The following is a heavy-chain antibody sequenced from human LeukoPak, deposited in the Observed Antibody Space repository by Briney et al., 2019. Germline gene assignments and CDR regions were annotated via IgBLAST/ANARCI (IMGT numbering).Heavy chain of an antibody. CDR1: GGSFSGYY. Sequence: PSETLSLTCTVSGGSFSGYYWSWIRQPPGKGLEWIGEINHSGSTNYNPSLKSRVTISVDTSKNQFSLKLSSVTAADTAVYYCARAVRAATPLDWFDPWGQGTLVTVSS. D-gene: IGHD2-15*01. V-gene: IGHV4-34*01. J-gene: IGHJ5*02. CDR2: INHSGST. CDR3: ARAVRAATPLDWFDP.